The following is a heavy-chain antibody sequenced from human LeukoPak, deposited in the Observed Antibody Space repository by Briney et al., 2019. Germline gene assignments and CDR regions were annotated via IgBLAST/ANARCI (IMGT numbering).Heavy chain of an antibody. CDR2: IIPIFGTA. CDR3: ARALLWFGELYNWFDP. CDR1: GGTFSSYA. D-gene: IGHD3-10*01. V-gene: IGHV1-69*13. Sequence: SVKVSCKASGGTFSSYAISWVRQPPGQGLEWMGGIIPIFGTANYAQKFRGRVTITADESTSTAYMELSSLRSEDTAVYYCARALLWFGELYNWFDPWGQGTLVTVSS. J-gene: IGHJ5*02.